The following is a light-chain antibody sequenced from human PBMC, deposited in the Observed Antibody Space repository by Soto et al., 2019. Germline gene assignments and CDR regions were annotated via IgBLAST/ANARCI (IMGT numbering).Light chain of an antibody. J-gene: IGLJ1*01. Sequence: QSVLTQPASVSGSPGQPITISCTGTSSDVGGYNYVSWYQQHPGKAPKLMIYEVSNRPSGVSNRFSGSKSDNTASLTISGLQAEDEADYYCSSYTSSSTVYVFGAGTKVTVL. CDR1: SSDVGGYNY. CDR3: SSYTSSSTVYV. V-gene: IGLV2-14*01. CDR2: EVS.